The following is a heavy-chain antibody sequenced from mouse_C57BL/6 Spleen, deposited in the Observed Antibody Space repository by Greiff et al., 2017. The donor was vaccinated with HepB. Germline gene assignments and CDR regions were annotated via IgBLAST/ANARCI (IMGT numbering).Heavy chain of an antibody. D-gene: IGHD2-1*01. CDR3: ARGWDGNYLAWFAY. CDR1: GYAFSSYW. V-gene: IGHV1-80*01. J-gene: IGHJ3*01. CDR2: IYPGDGDT. Sequence: QVQLQQSGAELVKPGASVKISCKASGYAFSSYWMNWVKQRPGKGLEWIGQIYPGDGDTNYNGKFKGKATLTADKSSSTAYMQLSSLTSEDSAVYFCARGWDGNYLAWFAYWGQGTLVTVSA.